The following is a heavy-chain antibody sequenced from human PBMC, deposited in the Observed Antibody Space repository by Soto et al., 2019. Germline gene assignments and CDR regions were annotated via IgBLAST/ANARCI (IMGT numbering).Heavy chain of an antibody. CDR3: ARDRHAIEVAGTWGLCFDP. D-gene: IGHD6-19*01. V-gene: IGHV1-18*01. J-gene: IGHJ5*02. CDR2: ISAYNGNT. Sequence: QVQLVQSGAEVKKPGASVKVSCKASGYTFTSYGISWVRQAPGQGLEWMGWISAYNGNTNYAQKLKGRATMTTDTSTRRAYMELGSLRSDDTAVYYCARDRHAIEVAGTWGLCFDPWGKGTLVTVSS. CDR1: GYTFTSYG.